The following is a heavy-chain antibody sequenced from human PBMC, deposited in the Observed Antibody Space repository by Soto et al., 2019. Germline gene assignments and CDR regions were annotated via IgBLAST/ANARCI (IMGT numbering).Heavy chain of an antibody. CDR1: GFTFSNAW. V-gene: IGHV3-15*01. CDR3: TTDWVVGATSFNFQH. D-gene: IGHD1-26*01. J-gene: IGHJ1*01. CDR2: IKSKTDGGTT. Sequence: GGSLRLSCAASGFTFSNAWMSRVRQAPGKGLEWVGRIKSKTDGGTTDYAAPVKGRFTISRDDSKNTLYLQMNSLKTEDTAVYYCTTDWVVGATSFNFQHWGQGTLVTVSS.